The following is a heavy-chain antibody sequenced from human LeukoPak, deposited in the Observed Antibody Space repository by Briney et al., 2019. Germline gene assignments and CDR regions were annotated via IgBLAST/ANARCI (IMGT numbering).Heavy chain of an antibody. CDR1: GGSISSYY. J-gene: IGHJ4*02. V-gene: IGHV4-59*01. Sequence: SETLSLTCTVSGGSISSYYWSWIRQPPGKGLEWIGYIYYSGSTNYNPSLKSRVTISVDTSKNQFSLKLSSVTAADTAVYYCASQLGSDDYWGQGTLVTVSS. CDR2: IYYSGST. CDR3: ASQLGSDDY. D-gene: IGHD1-1*01.